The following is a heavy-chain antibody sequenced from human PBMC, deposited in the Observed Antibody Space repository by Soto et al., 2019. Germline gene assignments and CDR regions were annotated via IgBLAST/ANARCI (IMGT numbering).Heavy chain of an antibody. Sequence: QVQLVQSGAEVKKPGASVKVSCKASGYTFTSYGISWVRQAPGQGLEWMGWISAYNGNTNYAQKLQGRVTMNTDTTTRTGYMGPGGLRSGDTGVYLFAGDSGYGSNYWGQGTLVTVSS. V-gene: IGHV1-18*01. J-gene: IGHJ4*02. D-gene: IGHD5-12*01. CDR2: ISAYNGNT. CDR1: GYTFTSYG. CDR3: AGDSGYGSNY.